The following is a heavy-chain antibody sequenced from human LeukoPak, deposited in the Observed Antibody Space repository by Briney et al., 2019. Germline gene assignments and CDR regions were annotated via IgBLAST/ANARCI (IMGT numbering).Heavy chain of an antibody. J-gene: IGHJ1*01. V-gene: IGHV3-53*01. Sequence: SPCPSTSPPAFTVRRPSISWAPPALRPWLDSCPPTYSGRIPSSADSVKGRFPISRDNSKNTLYLQMNSLRAEDTAVYYCASSGGDSSGYYYFQHWGQGTLVTVSS. D-gene: IGHD3-22*01. CDR3: ASSGGDSSGYYYFQH. CDR2: TYSGRIP. CDR1: AFTVRRPS.